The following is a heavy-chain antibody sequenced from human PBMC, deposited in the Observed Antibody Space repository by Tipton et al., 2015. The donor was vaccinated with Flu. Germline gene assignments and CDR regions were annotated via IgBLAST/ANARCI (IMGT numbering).Heavy chain of an antibody. D-gene: IGHD2-2*01. Sequence: QSGAEVKKPGASVKVSCKASGYTFTSYYMHWVRQAPGQGLEWMGIINPSGGSTSYAQKFQGRVTMTRDTSTSTVYMELSSLRSDDPALYYGGSRYCSSTSCYSEGGFYYYYYMDVWGKGTTVTVSS. J-gene: IGHJ6*03. CDR2: INPSGGST. CDR3: GSRYCSSTSCYSEGGFYYYYYMDV. CDR1: GYTFTSYY. V-gene: IGHV1-46*01.